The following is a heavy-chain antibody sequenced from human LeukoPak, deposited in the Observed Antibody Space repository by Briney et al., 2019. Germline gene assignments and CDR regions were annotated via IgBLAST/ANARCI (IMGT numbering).Heavy chain of an antibody. V-gene: IGHV3-23*01. J-gene: IGHJ6*02. CDR3: AKRSIFGVVIPAYGMDV. CDR1: GFTFSSYA. CDR2: ISGSGGST. Sequence: GGSLRLSCAASGFTFSSYAMSWVRQAPGKGLEWVSAISGSGGSTYYADSVKGRFTISRDNSKNTLYLQMNSLRAEDTAVYYCAKRSIFGVVIPAYGMDVWGQGTTVTVSS. D-gene: IGHD3-3*01.